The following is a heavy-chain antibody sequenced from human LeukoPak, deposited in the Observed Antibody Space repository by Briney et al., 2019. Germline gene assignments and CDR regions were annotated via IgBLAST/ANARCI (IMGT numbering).Heavy chain of an antibody. D-gene: IGHD2-15*01. Sequence: GGSLRLSCAASGFTFSVYYMSWIRQAPGKGLEWVSYISSSGSTIYYADSVRGRFTISRDNAKNSLYLQMNSLRAEDTAVYYCARLDCSGGSYYFPYFQHWGQGTLVTVSS. CDR3: ARLDCSGGSYYFPYFQH. CDR1: GFTFSVYY. CDR2: ISSSGSTI. V-gene: IGHV3-11*01. J-gene: IGHJ1*01.